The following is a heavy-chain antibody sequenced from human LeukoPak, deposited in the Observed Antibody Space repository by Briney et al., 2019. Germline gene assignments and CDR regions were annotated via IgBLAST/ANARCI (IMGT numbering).Heavy chain of an antibody. Sequence: SETLSLTCAVYGGSFSGYYWSWICQPPGKGLEWIGEINHSGSTSYNPSLKSRVTISVDTSKNQFSLKLSSVTAADTAVYYCARLTLGYSSSWYPYYYYYMDVWGKGTTVTVSS. CDR3: ARLTLGYSSSWYPYYYYYMDV. D-gene: IGHD6-13*01. V-gene: IGHV4-34*01. CDR1: GGSFSGYY. CDR2: INHSGST. J-gene: IGHJ6*03.